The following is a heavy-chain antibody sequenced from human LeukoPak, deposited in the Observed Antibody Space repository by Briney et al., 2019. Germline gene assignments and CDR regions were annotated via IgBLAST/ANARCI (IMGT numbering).Heavy chain of an antibody. CDR3: ARDSGGSSGWYYFDY. D-gene: IGHD6-13*01. CDR2: ISSSSSYT. Sequence: PGGSLRLSCAASGFTFSDYYMSWIRQAPGKGLEWVSYISSSSSYTNYADSVKGRFTISRDNAKNSLYLQMNSLRDEDTAVYYCARDSGGSSGWYYFDYWGQGTLVTVSS. CDR1: GFTFSDYY. V-gene: IGHV3-11*06. J-gene: IGHJ4*02.